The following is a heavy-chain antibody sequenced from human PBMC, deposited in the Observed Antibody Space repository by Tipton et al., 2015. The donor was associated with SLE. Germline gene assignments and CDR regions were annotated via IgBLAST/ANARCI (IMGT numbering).Heavy chain of an antibody. CDR1: GYTFTSYY. D-gene: IGHD6-13*01. CDR3: ARDGSSSSYFDY. CDR2: INPSADST. J-gene: IGHJ4*02. V-gene: IGHV1-46*01. Sequence: QSGPKVKKPGASVKVSCKASGYTFTSYYMHWVRQAPGQGLEWMGVINPSADSTSYAQKFQGRVIMTRDTSTRTAYMELSSLRSEDTAVYYCARDGSSSSYFDYWGQGTLVTVSS.